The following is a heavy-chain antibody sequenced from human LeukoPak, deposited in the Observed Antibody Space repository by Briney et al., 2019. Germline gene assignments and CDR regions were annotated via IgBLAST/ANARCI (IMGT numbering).Heavy chain of an antibody. J-gene: IGHJ4*02. CDR3: ARASGTDSSGSYFDY. Sequence: SETLCLSCAVSGGSISRYLWSWIREPPGKGVGWIGYIYYSGSTNYNPSLKSRVTMSVDTSKNQFSLKLSSVTAADTAVYYCARASGTDSSGSYFDYWGQGTLVTVSS. CDR1: GGSISRYL. V-gene: IGHV4-59*08. D-gene: IGHD3-22*01. CDR2: IYYSGST.